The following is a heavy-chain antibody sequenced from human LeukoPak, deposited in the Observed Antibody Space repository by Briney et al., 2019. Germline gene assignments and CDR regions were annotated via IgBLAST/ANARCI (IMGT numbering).Heavy chain of an antibody. D-gene: IGHD3-10*01. CDR2: INPNSGGT. CDR3: ARGDRMVRGVEAFDY. CDR1: GYTFTGYY. V-gene: IGHV1-2*06. Sequence: ASVKVSCKASGYTFTGYYMHWVRQAPGQGLEWMGRINPNSGGTNYAQKFQGRVTMTRDTSTSTVYMELSSLRSEDTAVYYCARGDRMVRGVEAFDYWGQGTLVTVSS. J-gene: IGHJ4*02.